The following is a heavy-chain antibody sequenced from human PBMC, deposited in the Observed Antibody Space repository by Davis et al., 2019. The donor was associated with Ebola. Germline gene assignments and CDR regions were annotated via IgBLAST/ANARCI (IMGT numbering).Heavy chain of an antibody. J-gene: IGHJ6*02. CDR1: GGSISSYY. Sequence: MPSETLSLTCTVSGGSISSYYWSWIRQPPGEGLEWIGYIYYSGSTNYNPSLKSRVTISVDTSKNQFSLKLSSVTAADTAVYYCARELYYYGMDVWGQGTTVTVSS. CDR2: IYYSGST. CDR3: ARELYYYGMDV. V-gene: IGHV4-59*12.